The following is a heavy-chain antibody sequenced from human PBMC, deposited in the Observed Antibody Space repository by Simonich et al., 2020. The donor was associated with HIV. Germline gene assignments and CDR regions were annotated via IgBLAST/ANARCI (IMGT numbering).Heavy chain of an antibody. CDR2: IKQDGSGK. V-gene: IGHV3-7*01. Sequence: EVHLVESGGGLVQPGGSLRLSCAASGFSFSSYWMTWVRQAPGKGLGWVANIKQDGSGKYYVDSVKGRFTISRDNAKNSLYLQMNSLRAEDTAVYYCARGWDGSSSFLDDYWGQGTLVTVSS. J-gene: IGHJ4*02. CDR1: GFSFSSYW. CDR3: ARGWDGSSSFLDDY. D-gene: IGHD6-6*01.